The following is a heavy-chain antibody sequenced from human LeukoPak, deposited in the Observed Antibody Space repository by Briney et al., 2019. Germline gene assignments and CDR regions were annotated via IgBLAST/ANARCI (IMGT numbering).Heavy chain of an antibody. CDR3: ARVRYSSGWYEDY. CDR1: GGSISSYY. CDR2: IYYSGST. J-gene: IGHJ4*02. D-gene: IGHD6-19*01. Sequence: SETLSLTCTVSGGSISSYYWSWIRQPPGKGLEWIGYIYYSGSTNYNPSLKSRVTISVDTSKNQFSLKLSSVTAADTAVYYCARVRYSSGWYEDYWGQETLVTVSS. V-gene: IGHV4-59*01.